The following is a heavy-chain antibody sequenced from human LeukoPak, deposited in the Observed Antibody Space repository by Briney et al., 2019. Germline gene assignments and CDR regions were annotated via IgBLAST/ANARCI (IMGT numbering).Heavy chain of an antibody. Sequence: ASVKVSCKASGYTLTSYDINWVRQATGQGLEWMGWMNPNSGNTGYAQKFQGRATMTRNTSISTAYMELSSLRSEDTAVYYCARRTMRRGLVPWGQGTLVTVSS. V-gene: IGHV1-8*01. J-gene: IGHJ5*02. CDR3: ARRTMRRGLVP. CDR1: GYTLTSYD. CDR2: MNPNSGNT. D-gene: IGHD3-22*01.